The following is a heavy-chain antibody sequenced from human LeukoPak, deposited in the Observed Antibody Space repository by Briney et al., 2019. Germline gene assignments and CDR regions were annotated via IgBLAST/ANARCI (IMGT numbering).Heavy chain of an antibody. CDR1: GGSISSYC. D-gene: IGHD1-26*01. V-gene: IGHV4-59*01. CDR3: ARIVGATEFDY. Sequence: PSETLSLTCTVSGGSISSYCWSWIRQPPGKGLEWIGYIYYSGSTNYNPSLKSRVTISVDTSKNQFSLKLSSVTAADTAVYYCARIVGATEFDYWGQGTLVTVSS. J-gene: IGHJ4*02. CDR2: IYYSGST.